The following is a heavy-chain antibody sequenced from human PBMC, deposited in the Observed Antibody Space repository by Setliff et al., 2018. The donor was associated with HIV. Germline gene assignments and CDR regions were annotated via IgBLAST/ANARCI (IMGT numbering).Heavy chain of an antibody. D-gene: IGHD3-10*01. Sequence: ASVKVSCKAFGYTFTSYGINWVRQAPGQGLEWMGWISTHSVYSVNKNYAQKFQGRVTLTTDTSTSTAYMELRSLRSDDTAVYYCARDLSTSGSDRSRQAGYYYYYYMDVWG. CDR1: GYTFTSYG. J-gene: IGHJ6*03. V-gene: IGHV1-18*01. CDR3: ARDLSTSGSDRSRQAGYYYYYYMDV. CDR2: ISTHSVYSVNK.